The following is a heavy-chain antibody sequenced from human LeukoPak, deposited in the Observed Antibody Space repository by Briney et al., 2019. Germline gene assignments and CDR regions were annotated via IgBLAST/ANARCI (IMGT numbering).Heavy chain of an antibody. Sequence: SETLSLTCTVSGGSISSSSYYWGWIRQPPGKGLEWIGSIYYSGSTYYNPSLKSRVTISVDTSKSQFSLKLSSVTAADTAVYFRARAEVTYDFWSGYWIPNWFDPWGQGTPVTVSS. J-gene: IGHJ5*02. D-gene: IGHD3-3*01. CDR1: GGSISSSSYY. CDR2: IYYSGST. V-gene: IGHV4-39*07. CDR3: ARAEVTYDFWSGYWIPNWFDP.